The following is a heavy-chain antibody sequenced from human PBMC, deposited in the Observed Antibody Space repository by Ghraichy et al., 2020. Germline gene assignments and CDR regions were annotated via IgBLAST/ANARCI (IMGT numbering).Heavy chain of an antibody. D-gene: IGHD3-16*01. CDR2: IKHSGST. CDR3: AREGGLDAFDI. J-gene: IGHJ3*02. CDR1: GGSFSGYY. V-gene: IGHV4-34*01. Sequence: SETLSLTCAVYGGSFSGYYWSWIRQPPGKGLEWIGEIKHSGSTNYNPSLKSRVTISVDTSKNQFSLKLSSVTAADTAVYYCAREGGLDAFDIWGQGTMVTVSS.